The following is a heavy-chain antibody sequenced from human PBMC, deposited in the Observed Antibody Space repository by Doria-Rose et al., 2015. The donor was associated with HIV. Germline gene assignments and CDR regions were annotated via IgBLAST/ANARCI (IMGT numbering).Heavy chain of an antibody. CDR2: NFSDDER. V-gene: IGHV2-26*01. CDR3: ARIKSSRWYHKYYFDS. Sequence: QVQLVQSGPALVKPTETLTLTCTVSGVSLSSPGMGVGWIRQPPGKALEWLAHNFSDDERSYKTSLKSRLTISRGTSKSQVVLTMTDMDPVDTATYYCARIKSSRWYHKYYFDSWGQGTLVIVSA. D-gene: IGHD6-13*01. CDR1: GVSLSSPGMG. J-gene: IGHJ4*02.